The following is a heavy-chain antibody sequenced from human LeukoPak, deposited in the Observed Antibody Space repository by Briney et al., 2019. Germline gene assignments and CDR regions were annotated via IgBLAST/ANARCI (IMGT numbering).Heavy chain of an antibody. Sequence: SETLSLTCTVSGGSISSSSYYWGWIRQPPGKGLEWIGSIYYRGSTYYNPSLKSRVTISVDTSKNQFSLKLSSVTAADTAVYYCARPAREGSSGRLDAFDIWGQGTMVTVSS. V-gene: IGHV4-39*01. D-gene: IGHD3-22*01. CDR3: ARPAREGSSGRLDAFDI. CDR1: GGSISSSSYY. CDR2: IYYRGST. J-gene: IGHJ3*02.